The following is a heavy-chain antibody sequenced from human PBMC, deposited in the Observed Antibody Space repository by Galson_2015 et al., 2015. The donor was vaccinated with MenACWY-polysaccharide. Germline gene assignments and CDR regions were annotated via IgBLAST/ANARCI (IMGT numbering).Heavy chain of an antibody. CDR3: AKVGPRSSWTMGIDY. CDR2: SGSGGGL. CDR1: GFSFSANG. V-gene: IGHV3-23*01. D-gene: IGHD6-13*01. Sequence: SLRLSSAASGFSFSANGMSWVRQAPGRGLEWVSGSGSGGGLYYADSVKGRFTVSRDNSKNTLYLQVNNLRAEDTAVYYCAKVGPRSSWTMGIDYWGQGTLVTVSS. J-gene: IGHJ4*02.